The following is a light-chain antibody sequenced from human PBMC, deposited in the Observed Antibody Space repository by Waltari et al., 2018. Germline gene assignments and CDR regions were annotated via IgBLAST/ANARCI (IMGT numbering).Light chain of an antibody. Sequence: DIQMTQSPSTLSASVGDRVTITCRASQSIISWLALYQQRPGKAPKLLIYKASTLKSGVPSRFSGSASGTEFTLSISSLQPDDFATYYCQQYNTYWTFGQGTRVEI. V-gene: IGKV1-5*03. CDR2: KAS. CDR1: QSIISW. J-gene: IGKJ1*01. CDR3: QQYNTYWT.